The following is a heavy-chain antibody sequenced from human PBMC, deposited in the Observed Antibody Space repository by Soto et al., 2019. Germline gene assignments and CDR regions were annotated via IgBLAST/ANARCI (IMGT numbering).Heavy chain of an antibody. V-gene: IGHV4-31*03. J-gene: IGHJ4*02. CDR3: ARGNSGGYSPQLDY. D-gene: IGHD3-22*01. CDR1: GGSISSGGYY. Sequence: QVQLQESGPGLVKPSQTLSLTCTVSGGSISSGGYYWSWIRQHPGKGLEWIGYIYYSGSTYYNPCLKSRVTISVDTSKNQFSLKLSSVTAADTAVYYCARGNSGGYSPQLDYWGQGTLVTVSS. CDR2: IYYSGST.